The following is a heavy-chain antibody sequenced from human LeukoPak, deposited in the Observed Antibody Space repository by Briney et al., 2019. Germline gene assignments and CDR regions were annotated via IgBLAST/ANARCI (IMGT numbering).Heavy chain of an antibody. V-gene: IGHV3-23*01. D-gene: IGHD2-15*01. CDR3: ARGPYCGGGTCYTLGAFEI. CDR2: ISGSGGST. J-gene: IGHJ3*02. Sequence: GGSLRLSCAASGFTFSSYAMSWVRQAPGKGLEWVSAISGSGGSTYYADSVKGRLTISRDNSRNTVYLQMNNLRVEDAAVYHCARGPYCGGGTCYTLGAFEIWGQGTLASVSS. CDR1: GFTFSSYA.